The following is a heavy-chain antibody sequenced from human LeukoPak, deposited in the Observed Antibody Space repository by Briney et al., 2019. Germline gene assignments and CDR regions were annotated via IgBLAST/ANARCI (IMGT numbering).Heavy chain of an antibody. CDR2: ISTYDDGT. CDR1: GYTFTSCG. J-gene: IGHJ3*02. V-gene: IGHV1-18*01. D-gene: IGHD2/OR15-2a*01. Sequence: ASVKVSCTAFGYTFTSCGISWVRQAPGEGLEWMGWISTYDDGTSSAPNFQARVTLTKDTSTNTVYMELTSLRSDDTATYYCARDFLLFVSGYFVDIFDIWGEGTMVSVSS. CDR3: ARDFLLFVSGYFVDIFDI.